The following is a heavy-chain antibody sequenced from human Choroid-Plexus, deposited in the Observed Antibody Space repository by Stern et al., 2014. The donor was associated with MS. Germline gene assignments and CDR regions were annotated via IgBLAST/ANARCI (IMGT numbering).Heavy chain of an antibody. CDR1: GGPISSSSYY. V-gene: IGHV4-39*01. J-gene: IGHJ4*02. CDR3: ASWVGARRRRFDY. D-gene: IGHD1-26*01. Sequence: QLQLQESGPGLVKPSETLSLTCTVSGGPISSSSYYWGWIRQPPGKGLEWIGTIHYTGSTNYNPSLKSRVTVSVDMSRNQFSLKLGSVTAADTAVYYCASWVGARRRRFDYWGQGTLVTVSS. CDR2: IHYTGST.